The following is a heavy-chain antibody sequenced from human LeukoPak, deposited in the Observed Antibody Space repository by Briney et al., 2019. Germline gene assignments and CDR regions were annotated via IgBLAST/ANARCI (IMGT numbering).Heavy chain of an antibody. J-gene: IGHJ4*02. CDR2: IYYSGST. CDR1: GGSISNYY. V-gene: IGHV4-59*08. CDR3: ARALYGSGSYFFDY. Sequence: SETLSLTCTVSGGSISNYYWSWIRQPPGKGLEWIGYIYYSGSTYYNPSLKSRVTISVDTSKNQFSLKLSSVTAADTAVYYCARALYGSGSYFFDYWGQGTLVTVSS. D-gene: IGHD3-10*01.